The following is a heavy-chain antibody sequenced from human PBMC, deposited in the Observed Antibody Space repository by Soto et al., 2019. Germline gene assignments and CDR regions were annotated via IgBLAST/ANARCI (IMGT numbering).Heavy chain of an antibody. CDR1: GGSFSGYY. CDR2: INHSGST. Sequence: QVQLQQWGAGLLKPSETLSLTCAVDGGSFSGYYWSWIRQPPGKGLEWIGEINHSGSTNYNPSLKRRVTIAVVTSKNQFSLKLSSVTAADTAVYYCAIVTGRYYYGMDVWGQGTKVTVSS. CDR3: AIVTGRYYYGMDV. J-gene: IGHJ6*02. V-gene: IGHV4-34*01.